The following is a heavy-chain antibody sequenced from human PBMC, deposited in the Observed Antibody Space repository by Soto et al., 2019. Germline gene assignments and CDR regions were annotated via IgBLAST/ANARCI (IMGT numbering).Heavy chain of an antibody. D-gene: IGHD2-2*02. J-gene: IGHJ5*02. CDR1: GFNFSPYW. CDR3: ARGSNTAFDR. V-gene: IGHV3-74*01. CDR2: INAEGNT. Sequence: EAQLVESGGGLVQPGGSLRLSCAASGFNFSPYWMHWVRQTPGKGLVWVSRINAEGNTIYADSVKGRFTISRDNAKNMLYMPMTSLRAEYAAVYFYARGSNTAFDRWGQGTLVTVSS.